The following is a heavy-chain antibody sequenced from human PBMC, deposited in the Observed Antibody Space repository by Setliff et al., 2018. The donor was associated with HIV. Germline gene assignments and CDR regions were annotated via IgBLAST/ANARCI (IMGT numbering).Heavy chain of an antibody. V-gene: IGHV1-69*05. CDR2: IIPAFGTA. J-gene: IGHJ4*02. Sequence: SVKVSCKASGDTLSIHPISWVRQAPGRGLDWMGGIIPAFGTANYAQKFQGRVTITTDESTTTVFMELTGLRAEDTAVYYCARVYVANIAAAGPYFDYWGQGTLVTVSS. D-gene: IGHD6-13*01. CDR1: GDTLSIHP. CDR3: ARVYVANIAAAGPYFDY.